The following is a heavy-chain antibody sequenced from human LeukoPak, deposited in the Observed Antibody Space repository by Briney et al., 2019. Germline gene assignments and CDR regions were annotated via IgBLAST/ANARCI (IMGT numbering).Heavy chain of an antibody. CDR1: GFTFSSYA. J-gene: IGHJ4*02. V-gene: IGHV3-30*01. CDR2: ISYDGSNK. D-gene: IGHD6-19*01. CDR3: ARDVSSGWYLTDY. Sequence: GGSLRLSCAASGFTFSSYAMHWVRQAPGKGLEWVAVISYDGSNKYYADSVKGRFTISRHNSKNTLYLQMNSLRAEDTAVYYCARDVSSGWYLTDYWGQGTLVTVSS.